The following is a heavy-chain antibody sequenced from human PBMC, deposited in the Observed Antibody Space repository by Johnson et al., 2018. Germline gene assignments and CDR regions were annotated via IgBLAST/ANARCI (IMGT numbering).Heavy chain of an antibody. D-gene: IGHD2-21*01. Sequence: QVQLQESGPGLVMPSETLSVTCTVSGGSVSSGTYSWSWIRQPPGKGLEWIGDISNTGSGSATYNPSLNGRVTISLDTSKNQFSLKPRSVTAAETAVYYCARGRGTGSYSQAYWDHWGQGTLVTVSS. J-gene: IGHJ1*01. CDR1: GGSVSSGTYS. CDR2: ISNTGSGSA. CDR3: ARGRGTGSYSQAYWDH. V-gene: IGHV4-61*01.